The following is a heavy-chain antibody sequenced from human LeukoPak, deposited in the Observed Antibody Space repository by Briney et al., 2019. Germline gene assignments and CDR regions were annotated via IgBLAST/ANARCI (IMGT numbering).Heavy chain of an antibody. CDR2: IYYSGST. J-gene: IGHJ5*02. CDR3: AREEMITFLGGESDKFSCFDP. V-gene: IGHV4-59*01. D-gene: IGHD3-16*01. CDR1: GGSISSYY. Sequence: PSETLSLTCTVSGGSISSYYWSWIRQPPGKGLEWIGYIYYSGSTNYNPSLKSRVTISVDTSKNQFSLKLSSVTAADTAVYYCAREEMITFLGGESDKFSCFDPGGQGPLATVSS.